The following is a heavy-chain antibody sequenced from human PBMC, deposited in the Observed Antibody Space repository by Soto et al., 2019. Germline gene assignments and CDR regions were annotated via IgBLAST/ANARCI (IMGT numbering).Heavy chain of an antibody. J-gene: IGHJ6*02. V-gene: IGHV4-39*01. D-gene: IGHD3-16*02. Sequence: SETLFLTCTVSGGSISGSSYYWGWIRQPPGKGLEWIGSIYYSGSTYYNPSLKSRVTISVDTSKNQFSLKLSSVTAADTAVYYCARHPYYDXVWGSYRPRYYYYGMDVWGQGTTVTVSS. CDR2: IYYSGST. CDR1: GGSISGSSYY. CDR3: ARHPYYDXVWGSYRPRYYYYGMDV.